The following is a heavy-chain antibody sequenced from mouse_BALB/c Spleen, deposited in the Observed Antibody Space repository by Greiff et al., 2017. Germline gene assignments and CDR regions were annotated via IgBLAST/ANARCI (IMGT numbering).Heavy chain of an antibody. CDR3: AKDLLGKAY. D-gene: IGHD4-1*01. CDR1: GFTFSSYA. CDR2: ISSGGSYT. J-gene: IGHJ3*01. Sequence: EVHLVESGGGLVKPGGSLKLSCAASGFTFSSYAMSWVRQSPEKRLEWVAEISSGGSYTYYPDTVTGRFTISRDNAKNTLYLEMSSLRSEDTAMYYCAKDLLGKAYWGQGTLVTVSA. V-gene: IGHV5-9-4*01.